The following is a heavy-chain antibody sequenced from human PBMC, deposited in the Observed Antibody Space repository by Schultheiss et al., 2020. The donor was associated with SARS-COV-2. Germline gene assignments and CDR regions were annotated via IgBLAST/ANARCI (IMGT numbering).Heavy chain of an antibody. V-gene: IGHV3-74*01. J-gene: IGHJ4*02. D-gene: IGHD6-13*01. CDR1: GFTFSNSW. Sequence: GGSLRLSCAASGFTFSNSWMSWVRQAPGTGLEWVSRINSDGSSTSYADSVKGRFTISRDNSKNTLYLQMNSLRAEDTAVYYCARPIYSSSDRNDYWGQGTLVTVSS. CDR2: INSDGSST. CDR3: ARPIYSSSDRNDY.